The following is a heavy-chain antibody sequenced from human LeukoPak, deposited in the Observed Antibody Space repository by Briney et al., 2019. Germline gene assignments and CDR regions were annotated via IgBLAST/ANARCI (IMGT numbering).Heavy chain of an antibody. V-gene: IGHV3-21*01. CDR1: GFTFISYA. CDR3: ARDGWMSGYYYGYYYYGMDV. J-gene: IGHJ6*02. CDR2: ISSSSSYI. Sequence: GSLSLSCAASGFTFISYAMNWVRQAPGKGLEWVSSISSSSSYIYYADSVKGRFTISRDNAKNSLYLQMNSLRAEDTAVYYCARDGWMSGYYYGYYYYGMDVWGQGTTVTVSS. D-gene: IGHD3-22*01.